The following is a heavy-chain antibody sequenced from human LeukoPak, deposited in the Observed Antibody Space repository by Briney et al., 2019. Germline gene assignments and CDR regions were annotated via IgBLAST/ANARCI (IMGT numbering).Heavy chain of an antibody. Sequence: SETLSLTCTVSGGSISSTSYFWGWIPQPPGKGLEWIGTIYYTGSTYYNPSLKSRVTISVYTSKNHFSLKLSSVTAADTAVYYCARLQYGSGRVRFLDLWGRGTLVTVSS. CDR3: ARLQYGSGRVRFLDL. CDR1: GGSISSTSYF. J-gene: IGHJ2*01. V-gene: IGHV4-39*02. D-gene: IGHD3-10*01. CDR2: IYYTGST.